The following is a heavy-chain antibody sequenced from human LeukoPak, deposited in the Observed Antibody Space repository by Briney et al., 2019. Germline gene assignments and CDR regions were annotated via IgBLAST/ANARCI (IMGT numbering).Heavy chain of an antibody. CDR3: ARDAGNSGYGCDL. Sequence: PGGSLRLSCAASGFTFSDYWIHWVRQAPGKGLVWVSRINTDGSITNYADSVKGRFTISRDNARNSLYLQMNNLRGEDTAIYYCARDAGNSGYGCDLWGQGTLVTVSS. V-gene: IGHV3-74*01. CDR2: INTDGSIT. J-gene: IGHJ5*02. CDR1: GFTFSDYW. D-gene: IGHD5-12*01.